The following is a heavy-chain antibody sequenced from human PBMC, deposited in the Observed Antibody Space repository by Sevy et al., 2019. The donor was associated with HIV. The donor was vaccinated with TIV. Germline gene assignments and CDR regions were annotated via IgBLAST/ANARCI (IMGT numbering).Heavy chain of an antibody. V-gene: IGHV3-30*18. CDR3: AKDAFEVRGVLSSRGMPTYYHAMDL. Sequence: GGSLRLSCVASGFTFGSYDMYWVRQTPGKGLEWVALISFYGSNKEYADSVKGRFTISRDNSKNTVYLQMSSLKPEDTAVYYCAKDAFEVRGVLSSRGMPTYYHAMDLWGQGTTVTVSS. D-gene: IGHD3-10*01. CDR1: GFTFGSYD. J-gene: IGHJ6*02. CDR2: ISFYGSNK.